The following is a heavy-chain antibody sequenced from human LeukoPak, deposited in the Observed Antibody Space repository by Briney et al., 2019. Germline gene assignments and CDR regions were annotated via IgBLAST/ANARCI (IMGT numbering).Heavy chain of an antibody. CDR1: GFSFSNFW. CDR2: MKPDAGHI. V-gene: IGHV3-7*01. J-gene: IGHJ4*02. D-gene: IGHD3-10*01. CDR3: VRDSRTYGYF. Sequence: PGGSLRLSCAASGFSFSNFWMAWVRQRPGEGLEWVANMKPDAGHISYVDSVEGRFTISRDNAKNSLYLQMDSLRAEDTAVYYCVRDSRTYGYFWGRGTLVTVSS.